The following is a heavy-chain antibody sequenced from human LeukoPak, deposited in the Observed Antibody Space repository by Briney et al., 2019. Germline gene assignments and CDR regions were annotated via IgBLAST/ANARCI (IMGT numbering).Heavy chain of an antibody. Sequence: SETLSPTCTASGGSISSYYWSWIRQPPGKGLEWIGYIYYSGSTNYNPSLKSRVTISVDTSKNQFSLKLSSVTAADTAVYYCARENPSRGDFDYWGQGTLVTVSS. V-gene: IGHV4-59*01. CDR2: IYYSGST. CDR1: GGSISSYY. D-gene: IGHD3-10*01. CDR3: ARENPSRGDFDY. J-gene: IGHJ4*02.